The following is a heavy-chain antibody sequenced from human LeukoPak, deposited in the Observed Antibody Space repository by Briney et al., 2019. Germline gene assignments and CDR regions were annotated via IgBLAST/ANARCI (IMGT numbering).Heavy chain of an antibody. J-gene: IGHJ5*02. Sequence: SQTLSLTCAISGDSVSINSAAWNWIRQSPSRGLEWLGSTYYRSKWYNDYAVSVKSRITINPDTSKNQFSLQLNSVTPEDTAVYYCARDRVLTGYPDNWFDPWGQGTLVTVSS. CDR3: ARDRVLTGYPDNWFDP. CDR1: GDSVSINSAA. D-gene: IGHD3-9*01. V-gene: IGHV6-1*01. CDR2: TYYRSKWYN.